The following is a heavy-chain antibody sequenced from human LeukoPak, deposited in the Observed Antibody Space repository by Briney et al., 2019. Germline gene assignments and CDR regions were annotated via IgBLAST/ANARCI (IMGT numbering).Heavy chain of an antibody. CDR1: GFTLSSYD. V-gene: IGHV3-13*01. J-gene: IGHJ2*01. CDR2: IGIGGDT. Sequence: PGGSLRLSCAASGFTLSSYDIHWVRQVTGKGLEWVSAIGIGGDTYYLDSVKGRFTISRENAKNSLYLQMNSLRVGDTAVYYCARGQLVRAGYFDLWGRGTLVTVSS. D-gene: IGHD3-10*01. CDR3: ARGQLVRAGYFDL.